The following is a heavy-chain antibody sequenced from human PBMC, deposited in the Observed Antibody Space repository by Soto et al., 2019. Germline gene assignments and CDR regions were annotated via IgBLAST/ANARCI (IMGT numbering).Heavy chain of an antibody. Sequence: QVQLVESGGGVVQPGRSLRLSCAASGFTFSSYGMHWVRQAPGKGLEWMAVISYDGSNKYYADSVKGRFTISRDNSKNTLYLQMNSLRAEDTAVYYCAKDTHYDSSGYYSRGLDYWGQGTLVTVSS. CDR3: AKDTHYDSSGYYSRGLDY. D-gene: IGHD3-22*01. CDR1: GFTFSSYG. J-gene: IGHJ4*02. V-gene: IGHV3-30*18. CDR2: ISYDGSNK.